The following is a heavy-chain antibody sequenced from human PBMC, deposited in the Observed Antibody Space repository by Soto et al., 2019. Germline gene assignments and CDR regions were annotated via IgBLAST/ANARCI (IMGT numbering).Heavy chain of an antibody. CDR3: ARHPTYCGGDCSPSPSY. Sequence: ASVKVSCKASGGTFSSYTISWVRQAPGQGLEWMGRIIPILGIANYAQKFQGRVTITADKSTSTAYMELSSLRSEDTAVYYCARHPTYCGGDCSPSPSYWGQGTLVTVSS. D-gene: IGHD2-21*02. CDR2: IIPILGIA. J-gene: IGHJ4*02. V-gene: IGHV1-69*02. CDR1: GGTFSSYT.